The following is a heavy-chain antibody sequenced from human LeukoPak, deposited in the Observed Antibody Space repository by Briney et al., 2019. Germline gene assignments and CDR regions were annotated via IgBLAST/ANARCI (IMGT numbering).Heavy chain of an antibody. CDR1: GFTLCGYW. V-gene: IGHV3-7*01. CDR3: ARDGDTSGYSD. D-gene: IGHD3-22*01. CDR2: IKQDGSEK. Sequence: VRSLRLSCAVSGFTLCGYWMSWVRQAPGQGLEWLADIKQDGSEKYYVHSVKGRFTISRDNAKNSLYLQMTSLRAEDTAVYYCARDGDTSGYSDWGQGTLVTVSS. J-gene: IGHJ4*02.